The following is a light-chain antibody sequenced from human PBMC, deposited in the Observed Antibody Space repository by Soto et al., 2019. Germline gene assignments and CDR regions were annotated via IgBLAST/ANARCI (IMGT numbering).Light chain of an antibody. V-gene: IGKV2-30*01. J-gene: IGKJ4*01. CDR2: QVS. CDR3: FQANRWPLS. CDR1: QDLVFSDGNTF. Sequence: DVVLTQSPLSLPVTLGQPASMSCRSSQDLVFSDGNTFLGWFQQRPGQSPRRLIYQVSKRDHGVPDRFSGSGSGADFTVKISRVEAEDVVIYYCFQANRWPLSVGGGTKV.